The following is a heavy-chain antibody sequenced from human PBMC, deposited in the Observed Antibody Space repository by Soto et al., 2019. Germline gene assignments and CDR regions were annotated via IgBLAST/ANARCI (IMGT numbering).Heavy chain of an antibody. CDR3: ASGPCDGDCYFDY. D-gene: IGHD2-21*02. CDR2: INIGNGYT. CDR1: GYTFTNNL. J-gene: IGHJ4*02. Sequence: QVQLVQSGAEVKEPGASVKVSCKASGYTFTNNLMHWVRQAPGQRPEWLGWINIGNGYTKCSQRFQGRVAITRHTSARITYMDLSGLRSEDTAVYFCASGPCDGDCYFDYWGQGTLVTVSS. V-gene: IGHV1-3*04.